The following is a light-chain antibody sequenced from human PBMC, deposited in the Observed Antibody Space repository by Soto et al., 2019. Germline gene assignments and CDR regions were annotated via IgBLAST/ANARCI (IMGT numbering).Light chain of an antibody. V-gene: IGLV1-40*01. Sequence: QSVLTQPPSVSGAPGQRVTIYCTGSSSNIGAGYPVHWYQQLPGTAPKLLIFGNTNRPSGVPDRFSGSRSGLAITGLQAEDQADYSCKSYDRSLSAYVFGTGTKVAV. J-gene: IGLJ1*01. CDR3: KSYDRSLSAYV. CDR1: SSNIGAGYP. CDR2: GNT.